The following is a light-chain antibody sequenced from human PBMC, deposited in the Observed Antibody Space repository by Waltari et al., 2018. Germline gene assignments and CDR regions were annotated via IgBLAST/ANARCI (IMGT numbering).Light chain of an antibody. J-gene: IGKJ4*01. CDR1: QSVSYNF. V-gene: IGKV3-20*01. CDR2: GAS. Sequence: EIVLTQSPGTLSLSPGERATLSCRASQSVSYNFLNWYQQKPAQAPRLLIHGASSRATGIPDRFSGSGSGTDFTLTISRLEPEDFAVYYCQQYDGVVLTFGGGTKVEI. CDR3: QQYDGVVLT.